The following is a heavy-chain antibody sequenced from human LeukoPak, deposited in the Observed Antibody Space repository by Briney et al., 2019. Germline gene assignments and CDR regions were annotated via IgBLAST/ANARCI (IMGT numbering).Heavy chain of an antibody. CDR2: IYSGGST. Sequence: GWSLRLSCAASGFTVSSNYMSWVRQAPGKGLEWVSVIYSGGSTYYADSLKGRFTISRDNSKNTLNLQMNSLRAEDTAVYYCVNSVMVRGVIRPYWGQGTLVTVSS. CDR1: GFTVSSNY. CDR3: VNSVMVRGVIRPY. J-gene: IGHJ4*02. V-gene: IGHV3-66*01. D-gene: IGHD3-10*01.